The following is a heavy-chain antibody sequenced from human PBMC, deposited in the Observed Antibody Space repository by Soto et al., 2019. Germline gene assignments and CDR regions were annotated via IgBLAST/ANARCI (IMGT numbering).Heavy chain of an antibody. D-gene: IGHD6-13*01. J-gene: IGHJ5*02. Sequence: QITLKESGPTLVKPTQTLTLTCTFSGFSLSTSGVGVGWIRQPPGKALEWLALIYWDDDKRYSPSLKSRLTITKDTSKNQVVLTMTNMDPVDTATYYHAQYLIAAADNWFYPWGQGTLVTVSS. V-gene: IGHV2-5*02. CDR2: IYWDDDK. CDR3: AQYLIAAADNWFYP. CDR1: GFSLSTSGVG.